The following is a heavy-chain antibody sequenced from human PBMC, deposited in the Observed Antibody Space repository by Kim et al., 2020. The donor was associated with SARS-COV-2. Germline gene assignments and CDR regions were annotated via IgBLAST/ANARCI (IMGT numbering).Heavy chain of an antibody. V-gene: IGHV3-7*01. CDR1: GFTFSTCS. CDR2: INQDASEK. D-gene: IGHD3-10*01. J-gene: IGHJ5*02. Sequence: GGSLRLSCAASGFTFSTCSMSWVRQAPGKGLEWVAYINQDASEKYYVGSVRGRFTISRDNTKNSLFLQMNSLRAEDTAVYYCVRDGSGNYVGWFDPWGQGTLVTVSS. CDR3: VRDGSGNYVGWFDP.